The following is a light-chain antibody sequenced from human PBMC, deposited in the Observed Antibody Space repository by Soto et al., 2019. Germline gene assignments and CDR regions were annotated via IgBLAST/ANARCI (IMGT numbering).Light chain of an antibody. CDR3: QQSYNMPFT. J-gene: IGKJ3*01. CDR2: AAS. V-gene: IGKV1-39*01. Sequence: GDTVTITCRASQSISRYLNWYQQKPGKAPKLLIYAASSLQSGLPSRFSGAQSGTDFTLTISSPQPEDLGTYFCQQSYNMPFTFGPGTKVDIK. CDR1: QSISRY.